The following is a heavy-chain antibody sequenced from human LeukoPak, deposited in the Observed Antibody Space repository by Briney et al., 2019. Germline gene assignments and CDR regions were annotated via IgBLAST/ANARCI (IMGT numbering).Heavy chain of an antibody. J-gene: IGHJ4*02. Sequence: PSDTLSLTCAVSGYSISGSNWWGWVRQFPGKGLEWIGYIYSSGSTYYNPSLKSRLTMSEDTFKNQFSLKLSPVTAVDTAVYFCARSSGTYYGDRYFEYWGQGTLVTVSS. CDR2: IYSSGST. D-gene: IGHD1-26*01. CDR3: ARSSGTYYGDRYFEY. CDR1: GYSISGSNW. V-gene: IGHV4-28*01.